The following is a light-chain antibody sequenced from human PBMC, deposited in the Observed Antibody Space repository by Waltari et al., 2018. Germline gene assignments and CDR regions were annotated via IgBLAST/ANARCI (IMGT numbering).Light chain of an antibody. CDR3: SSFSRRNIEVR. Sequence: QSALTQPATVSGFPGQSITFSCIGTSSDVGGSVYVCLYQKHPAKVPKRLIHEVIKRPSGVSKRFSCSKSGNTAVLTIYGLQAEDEAEYYCSSFSRRNIEVRFGGGTMLT. CDR1: SSDVGGSVY. CDR2: EVI. V-gene: IGLV2-14*03. J-gene: IGLJ2*01.